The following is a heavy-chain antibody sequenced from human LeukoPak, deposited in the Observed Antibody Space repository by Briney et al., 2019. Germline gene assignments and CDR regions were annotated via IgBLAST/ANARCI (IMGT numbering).Heavy chain of an antibody. CDR1: GFTFSNYA. Sequence: GGSLRLSCAASGFTFSNYAMSWVRQAPGKGLEWVSAIYSGGTTYYAGSVKGRFIVSSENSKNTLYPQMNSLRAEDTAVYYCARDGVAAAGYGMDVWGQGTTVTVSS. V-gene: IGHV3-53*01. J-gene: IGHJ6*02. D-gene: IGHD6-13*01. CDR3: ARDGVAAAGYGMDV. CDR2: IYSGGTT.